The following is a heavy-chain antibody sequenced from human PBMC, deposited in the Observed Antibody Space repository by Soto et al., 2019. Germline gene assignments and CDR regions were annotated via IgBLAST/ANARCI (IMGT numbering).Heavy chain of an antibody. CDR2: IIPIFGTA. V-gene: IGHV1-69*13. J-gene: IGHJ6*02. CDR3: AREVPMTTVVTRSPGGMDV. CDR1: GGTFSSYA. D-gene: IGHD4-17*01. Sequence: SVKVSCKASGGTFSSYAISWVRQAPGQGLEWMGGIIPIFGTANYAQKFQGRVTITADESTSTAYMELSSLRSEDTAVYYCAREVPMTTVVTRSPGGMDVWGQGTTVTVSS.